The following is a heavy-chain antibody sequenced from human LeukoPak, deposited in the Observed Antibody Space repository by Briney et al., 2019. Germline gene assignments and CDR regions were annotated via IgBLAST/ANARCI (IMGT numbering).Heavy chain of an antibody. CDR1: GFTFSSYG. CDR3: ARSGSTYYYGMDV. J-gene: IGHJ6*02. CDR2: IWDDGTDK. D-gene: IGHD3-10*01. Sequence: GRSLRLTCAASGFTFSSYGMHWVRQGPGKALEGLTFIWDDGTDKTYADSVKGRFTISRDNSKNTLYLQMNSLRAEDTAVYYCARSGSTYYYGMDVWGQGTTVTVSS. V-gene: IGHV3-33*01.